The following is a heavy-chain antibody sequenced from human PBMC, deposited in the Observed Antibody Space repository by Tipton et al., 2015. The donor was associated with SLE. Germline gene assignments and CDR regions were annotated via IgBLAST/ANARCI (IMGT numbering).Heavy chain of an antibody. Sequence: SLRLSCAASGFTFSNYALSWVRQAPGKGLEWVSAITGSGVRTYNIDSVKGRFTISRDNSNNSLYLQMNGLRAEDTAVYYCARSPVDYWDGYSAWGQGTLVAVSS. J-gene: IGHJ4*02. CDR2: ITGSGVRT. CDR3: ARSPVDYWDGYSA. D-gene: IGHD3-3*01. V-gene: IGHV3-23*01. CDR1: GFTFSNYA.